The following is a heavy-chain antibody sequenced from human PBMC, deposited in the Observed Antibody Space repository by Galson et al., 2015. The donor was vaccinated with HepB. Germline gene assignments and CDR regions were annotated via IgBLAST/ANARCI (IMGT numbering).Heavy chain of an antibody. D-gene: IGHD3-16*01. Sequence: SLRLSCAASGFTFSSYSMIWVRQAPGKGLEWVSEISAGGDRTYYPDSVKGRFSSSRDNSRNTLYMQMNSLRVEDTAVYYCARGVWGAFEIWRQGTMVTVSS. CDR2: ISAGGDRT. V-gene: IGHV3-23*01. CDR3: ARGVWGAFEI. J-gene: IGHJ3*02. CDR1: GFTFSSYS.